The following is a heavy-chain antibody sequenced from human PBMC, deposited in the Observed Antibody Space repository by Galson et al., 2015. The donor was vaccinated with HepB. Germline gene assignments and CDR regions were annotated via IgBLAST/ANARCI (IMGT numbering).Heavy chain of an antibody. CDR3: AREGTSNWGEYYWYFDL. V-gene: IGHV1-46*01. CDR2: INPSGGST. Sequence: SVKVSCKASGYTFTSYYTHWVRQAPGQGLEWMGIINPSGGSTSYAQKFQGRVTMTRDTSTSTVYMELSSLRSEDTAVYYCAREGTSNWGEYYWYFDLWGRGTLVTVSS. J-gene: IGHJ2*01. D-gene: IGHD7-27*01. CDR1: GYTFTSYY.